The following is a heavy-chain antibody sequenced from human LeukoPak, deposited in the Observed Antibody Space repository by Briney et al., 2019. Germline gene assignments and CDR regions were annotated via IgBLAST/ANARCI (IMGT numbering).Heavy chain of an antibody. CDR3: AKAPRSSGWCGEGGEYFQH. D-gene: IGHD6-19*01. V-gene: IGHV3-30-3*01. CDR1: GFTFSSYA. Sequence: GGSLRLSCAASGFTFSSYAMHWVRQAPGKGLKWVAIISDDGSNEYYADSVKGRFTISRDNSKNTLYLKMNSLRAEDTAVYYCAKAPRSSGWCGEGGEYFQHWGQGTLVTVSS. CDR2: ISDDGSNE. J-gene: IGHJ1*01.